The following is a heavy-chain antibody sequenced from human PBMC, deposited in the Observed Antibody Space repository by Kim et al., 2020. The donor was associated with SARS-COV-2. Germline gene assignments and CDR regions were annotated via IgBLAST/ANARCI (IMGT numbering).Heavy chain of an antibody. Sequence: YATSVKGSLTISRADSKNSLYLQMNSLKTEDTAVYYCVRGQGGAYSAGDYWGQGTLVTVSS. J-gene: IGHJ4*02. V-gene: IGHV3-72*01. D-gene: IGHD2-15*01. CDR3: VRGQGGAYSAGDY.